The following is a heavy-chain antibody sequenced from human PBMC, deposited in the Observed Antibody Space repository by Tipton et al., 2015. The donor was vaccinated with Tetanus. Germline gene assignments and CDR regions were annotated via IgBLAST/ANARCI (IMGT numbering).Heavy chain of an antibody. V-gene: IGHV3-11*04. CDR2: ISGSGDSI. J-gene: IGHJ6*02. Sequence: SLRLSCAASGFALVDYMTWIRQAPGKGLEWVSYISGSGDSIFYADSVKGRFTISRDNSKNTLYLQMTSLRPEDTALYYCARDSSPYYYYGLDVWGQGTPVTVSS. CDR3: ARDSSPYYYYGLDV. D-gene: IGHD2/OR15-2a*01. CDR1: GFALVDY.